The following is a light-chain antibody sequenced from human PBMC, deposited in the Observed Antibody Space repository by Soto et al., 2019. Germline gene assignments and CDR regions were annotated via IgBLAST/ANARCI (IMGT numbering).Light chain of an antibody. Sequence: QPVLTQPPSVSGAPGQRVTISCTGSRSNIGAGYDVHWYQQLPGTAPKLLIYGNSNRPSGVPDRFSGSQSGASASLAITGLQADDEADYYCQSFDSRLSGSVFGTGTKLNVL. V-gene: IGLV1-40*01. J-gene: IGLJ1*01. CDR1: RSNIGAGYD. CDR2: GNS. CDR3: QSFDSRLSGSV.